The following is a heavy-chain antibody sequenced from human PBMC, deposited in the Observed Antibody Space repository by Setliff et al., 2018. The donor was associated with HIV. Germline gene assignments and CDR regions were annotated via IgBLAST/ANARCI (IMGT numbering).Heavy chain of an antibody. CDR2: IRSNGKTT. CDR3: ARDSSSWSGSSWTFDI. J-gene: IGHJ3*02. D-gene: IGHD3-22*01. V-gene: IGHV3-21*01. CDR1: GFTFSSYS. Sequence: PGGSLRLSCAASGFTFSSYSMNWVRQAPGKGLEWVSSIRSNGKTTSYADSVMARFTISRDNAKKSLYLQMNSLRVDDTAVYYCARDSSSWSGSSWTFDIWGQGTMVTVSS.